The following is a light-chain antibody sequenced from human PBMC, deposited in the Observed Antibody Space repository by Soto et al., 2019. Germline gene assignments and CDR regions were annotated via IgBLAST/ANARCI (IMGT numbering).Light chain of an antibody. J-gene: IGKJ1*01. Sequence: DIQMTQSPSSLSASVGDRVTITCRASQSISSYLNWYQQKPGKAPKLLIYAASSLQSGVPSRFSGSGSGTDFPLTISSLQPEDFATYYCQQSYSTPGWTFGQGTKVEIK. V-gene: IGKV1-39*01. CDR2: AAS. CDR3: QQSYSTPGWT. CDR1: QSISSY.